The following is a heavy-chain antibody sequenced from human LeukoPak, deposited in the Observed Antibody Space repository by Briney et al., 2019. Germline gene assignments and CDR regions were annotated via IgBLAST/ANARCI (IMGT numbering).Heavy chain of an antibody. D-gene: IGHD2-15*01. V-gene: IGHV4-30-4*01. Sequence: SQTPSLTCTVSGGSISSGDYYWSWIRQPPGKGLEWIGYIYYSGSTYYNPSLKSRVTISVDTSKNQFSLKLSSVTAADTAVYYCARDLGGLRYCSGGSCYSVFNGMDVWGQGTTVTVSS. CDR2: IYYSGST. J-gene: IGHJ6*02. CDR1: GGSISSGDYY. CDR3: ARDLGGLRYCSGGSCYSVFNGMDV.